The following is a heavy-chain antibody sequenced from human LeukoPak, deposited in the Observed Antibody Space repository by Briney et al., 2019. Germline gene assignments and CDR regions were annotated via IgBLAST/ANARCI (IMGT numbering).Heavy chain of an antibody. J-gene: IGHJ5*02. CDR1: GGSISTYY. V-gene: IGHV4-59*01. CDR2: IHYTGST. Sequence: SETLSLTCTVSGGSISTYYWSWIRQSPGKGLECIGYIHYTGSTNYNPSLKSRVTISVETSKNQFSLKLKSVTAADTAVYYCARGGYYGSGNDFRFDPWGQGTLVTVSS. CDR3: ARGGYYGSGNDFRFDP. D-gene: IGHD3-10*01.